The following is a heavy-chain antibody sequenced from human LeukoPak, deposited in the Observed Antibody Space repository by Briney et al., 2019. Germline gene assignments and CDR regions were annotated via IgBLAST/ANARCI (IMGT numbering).Heavy chain of an antibody. Sequence: PGGSLRLSCAASGFTFSSYEMNWVRQAPGKGLEWVSYISSSGSTIYYADSVKGRFTISRDNAKNSLHLQMNSLRAEDTAVYYCARDGWGLLLSTFDYWSQGTLVAVSS. CDR2: ISSSGSTI. CDR3: ARDGWGLLLSTFDY. CDR1: GFTFSSYE. J-gene: IGHJ4*02. V-gene: IGHV3-48*03. D-gene: IGHD1-26*01.